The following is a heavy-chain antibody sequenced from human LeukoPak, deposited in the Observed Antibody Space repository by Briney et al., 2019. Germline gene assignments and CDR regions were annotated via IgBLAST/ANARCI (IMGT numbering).Heavy chain of an antibody. Sequence: SETLSLTCAVYGGSFSGYYWSWIRQPPGKGLEWIGEINHSGSTYYNPSLKSRVTISVDTSKNQFSLKLSSVTAADTAVYYCASLFFYYYDSSGYRYYFDYWGQGTLVTVSS. J-gene: IGHJ4*02. CDR1: GGSFSGYY. V-gene: IGHV4-34*01. D-gene: IGHD3-22*01. CDR3: ASLFFYYYDSSGYRYYFDY. CDR2: INHSGST.